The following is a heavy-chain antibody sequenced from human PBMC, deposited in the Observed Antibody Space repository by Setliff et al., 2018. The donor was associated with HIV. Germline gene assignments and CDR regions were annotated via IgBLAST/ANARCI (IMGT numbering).Heavy chain of an antibody. CDR1: GYSISSGYY. V-gene: IGHV4-38-2*02. CDR2: IYHNGIT. D-gene: IGHD6-13*01. CDR3: AKDRLLDGSSWYYLDY. J-gene: IGHJ4*02. Sequence: PSETLSLTCGVSGYSISSGYYWGWIRRPPGKGLEWIGSIYHNGITYYNPSLKSRVTISVDTSQNQFSLKLHSVTAADTAVYYCAKDRLLDGSSWYYLDYWGQGTLVTVSS.